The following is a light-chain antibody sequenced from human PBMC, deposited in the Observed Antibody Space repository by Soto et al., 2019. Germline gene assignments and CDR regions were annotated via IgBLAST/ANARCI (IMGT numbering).Light chain of an antibody. Sequence: EIVLTQSPGTLSLSPGDRATLSCRASQSVSSNYLAWYQQRPGQAPRLLLYGASTRATVIPDRFSGSGSGTDFTLTISRLEPEDFAVYYCQQYDTSPPLTFGGGTKVEIK. CDR3: QQYDTSPPLT. J-gene: IGKJ4*01. CDR1: QSVSSNY. V-gene: IGKV3-20*01. CDR2: GAS.